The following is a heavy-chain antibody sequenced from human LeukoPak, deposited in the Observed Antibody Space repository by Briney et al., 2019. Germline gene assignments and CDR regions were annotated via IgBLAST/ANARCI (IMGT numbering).Heavy chain of an antibody. J-gene: IGHJ5*02. Sequence: QPGGSLRLSCAASGFTFSSYWMHWVRHAPGKGLAWVSRINSDGSNTIYADSVKGRFTFSSDNAKNMLYLEMNSLRAEDTAVYYCARGGSSRFAGFSWGQGTLVTVSS. CDR3: ARGGSSRFAGFS. V-gene: IGHV3-74*01. CDR1: GFTFSSYW. CDR2: INSDGSNT. D-gene: IGHD6-6*01.